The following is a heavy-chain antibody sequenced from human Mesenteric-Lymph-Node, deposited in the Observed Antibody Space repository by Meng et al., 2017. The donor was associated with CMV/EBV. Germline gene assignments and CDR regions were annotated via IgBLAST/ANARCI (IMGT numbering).Heavy chain of an antibody. CDR1: GGSISSGSSY. D-gene: IGHD3-10*01. CDR3: ARPHYYGSGSSPWFDP. CDR2: IYYSGST. Sequence: QLQLQESGPGLVKPSETLSLTCPVSGGSISSGSSYWGWIRQPPGKGLEWIGSIYYSGSTYYNPSLKSRVTISVDTSKNQFSLKLSSVTAADTAVYYCARPHYYGSGSSPWFDPWGQGTLVTVSS. V-gene: IGHV4-39*01. J-gene: IGHJ5*02.